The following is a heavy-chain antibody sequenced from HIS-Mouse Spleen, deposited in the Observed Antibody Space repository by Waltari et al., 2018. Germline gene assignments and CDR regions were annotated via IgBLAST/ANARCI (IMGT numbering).Heavy chain of an antibody. D-gene: IGHD7-27*01. V-gene: IGHV4-38-2*02. CDR2: IYHSGGT. CDR1: GYSISSGYY. Sequence: QVQLQESGPGLVKPSETLSLTCTVSGYSISSGYYWGWIRQPPGKGLEWIGSIYHSGGTSYNPSRKSRVTIAVDTSKNQFSLKLSSVTAADTAVYYCARVGNWEDAFDIWGQGTMVTVSS. J-gene: IGHJ3*02. CDR3: ARVGNWEDAFDI.